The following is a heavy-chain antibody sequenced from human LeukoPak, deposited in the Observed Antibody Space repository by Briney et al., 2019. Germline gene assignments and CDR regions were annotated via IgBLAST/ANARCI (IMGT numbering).Heavy chain of an antibody. CDR1: GFTFSSYS. J-gene: IGHJ4*02. D-gene: IGHD1-26*01. CDR2: ISSSSSYI. CDR3: ARSIVGAVVTTEEDY. V-gene: IGHV3-21*01. Sequence: GGSLRLSCAASGFTFSSYSMNWVRQAPGKGLEWVSSISSSSSYIYYADSMKGRFTISRDNAKNSLYLQMNSLRAEDTAVYYCARSIVGAVVTTEEDYWGQGTLVTVSS.